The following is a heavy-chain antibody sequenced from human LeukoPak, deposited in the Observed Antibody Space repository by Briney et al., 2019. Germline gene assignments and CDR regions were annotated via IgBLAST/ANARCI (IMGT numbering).Heavy chain of an antibody. CDR3: AREYCSTSCYFV. V-gene: IGHV1-69*13. CDR1: GYTFTSYA. Sequence: SVKVSCKASGYTFTSYAISWVRQAPGQGLEWMGGIIPIFGTANYAQKFQGRVTITADESTSTAYMELSSLRSEDTAVYYCAREYCSTSCYFVWGKGTTVTVSS. J-gene: IGHJ6*04. D-gene: IGHD2-2*01. CDR2: IIPIFGTA.